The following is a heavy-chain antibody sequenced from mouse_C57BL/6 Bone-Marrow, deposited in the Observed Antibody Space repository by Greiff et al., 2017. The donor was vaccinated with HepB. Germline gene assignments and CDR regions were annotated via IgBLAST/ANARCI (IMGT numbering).Heavy chain of an antibody. CDR3: ARQANYYGSYYFDD. Sequence: EVQRVESGGGLVQPGGSLKLSCAASGFTFSDYYMYWVRQTPEKRLEWVAYISNGGGSTYYPDTVKGRFTISRDNAKNTLYLQMSRLKSEDTAMYYCARQANYYGSYYFDDWGQGTTLTVSS. D-gene: IGHD1-1*01. J-gene: IGHJ2*01. CDR2: ISNGGGST. V-gene: IGHV5-12*01. CDR1: GFTFSDYY.